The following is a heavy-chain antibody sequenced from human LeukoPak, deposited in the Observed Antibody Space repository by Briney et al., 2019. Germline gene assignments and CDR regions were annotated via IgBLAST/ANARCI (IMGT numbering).Heavy chain of an antibody. V-gene: IGHV3-21*01. Sequence: AGGSLRLSCAASGFTFSSYSLNWVRQAPGKGLEWVSSISSRGSSIYYADSVKGRFTISRDNAKNSLYLQMNSLRAEDTAVCYCARFETCTSTTCDDTFDIWGQGTMVTVSS. CDR1: GFTFSSYS. J-gene: IGHJ3*02. CDR2: ISSRGSSI. CDR3: ARFETCTSTTCDDTFDI. D-gene: IGHD2-2*01.